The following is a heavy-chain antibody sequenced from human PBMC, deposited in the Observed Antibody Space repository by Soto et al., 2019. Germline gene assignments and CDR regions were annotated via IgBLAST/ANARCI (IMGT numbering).Heavy chain of an antibody. CDR2: ISGSGGST. J-gene: IGHJ3*02. Sequence: GGSLRLSCAASGFTFSSYAMSWVRQAPGKGLEWVSAISGSGGSTYYADSVKGRFTISRDNSKNTLYLQMNSLRAEDTAVYYCAKVAEVRVLSENVVDIWGQGTMVTVSS. CDR3: AKVAEVRVLSENVVDI. CDR1: GFTFSSYA. D-gene: IGHD3-10*01. V-gene: IGHV3-23*01.